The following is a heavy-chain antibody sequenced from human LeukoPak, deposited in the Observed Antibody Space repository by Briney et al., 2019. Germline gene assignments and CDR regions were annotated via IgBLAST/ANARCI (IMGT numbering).Heavy chain of an antibody. CDR2: IRSKINGGTT. Sequence: KSGGSLRLSCVASGFTFSNVWMAWVRQAPGKGLEWVGRIRSKINGGTTDYAAPVKGRITISRDDSKRTLYLQMSSLKIEDTAVYYCTTDLPPWGQGTLVTVSS. J-gene: IGHJ5*02. CDR3: TTDLPP. CDR1: GFTFSNVW. V-gene: IGHV3-15*01.